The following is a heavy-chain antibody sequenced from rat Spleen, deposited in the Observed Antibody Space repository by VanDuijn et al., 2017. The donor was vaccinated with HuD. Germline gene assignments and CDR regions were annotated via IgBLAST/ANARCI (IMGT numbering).Heavy chain of an antibody. CDR2: ISYSGST. Sequence: EVQLQESGPGLVKPSQSLSLTCSVTGYSITSNYWGWIRKFPGNKMEWMGYISYSGSTRYNPSLKSRISITRDTSKNQFFLQLNSVTTEDTATYYCARHPYSSYGWFAYWGQGTLVTVSS. V-gene: IGHV3-1*01. CDR3: ARHPYSSYGWFAY. D-gene: IGHD1-2*01. CDR1: GYSITSNY. J-gene: IGHJ3*01.